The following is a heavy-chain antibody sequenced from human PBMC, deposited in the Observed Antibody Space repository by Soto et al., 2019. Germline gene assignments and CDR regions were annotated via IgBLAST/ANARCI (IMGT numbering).Heavy chain of an antibody. J-gene: IGHJ3*01. Sequence: GGSLRLSCAASGFDFRSYAMSWVRLAPGRGLEWVSTISAGGANTQVAETLRGRFTVVRDNSKGTLHLQMNTLRADDTAIYWCAKERYCSATSCYGGFDFWGQGTVVTVSS. CDR2: ISAGGANT. CDR1: GFDFRSYA. D-gene: IGHD2-2*01. CDR3: AKERYCSATSCYGGFDF. V-gene: IGHV3-23*01.